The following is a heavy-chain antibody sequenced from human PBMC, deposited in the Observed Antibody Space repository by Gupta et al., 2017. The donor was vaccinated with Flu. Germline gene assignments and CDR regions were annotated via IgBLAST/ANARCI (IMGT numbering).Heavy chain of an antibody. Sequence: QLQLQESGPGLVKPSETLSLTCTVSGGSISSSRYYWGWIRQPPGKGLEWIGSIYYSGSTYYNPSLKSRVTISVDTSKNQFSLKLSSVTAADTAVYYCANDAEETRTFDYWGQGTLVTVSS. CDR1: GGSISSSRYY. J-gene: IGHJ4*02. CDR2: IYYSGST. D-gene: IGHD1-1*01. CDR3: ANDAEETRTFDY. V-gene: IGHV4-39*01.